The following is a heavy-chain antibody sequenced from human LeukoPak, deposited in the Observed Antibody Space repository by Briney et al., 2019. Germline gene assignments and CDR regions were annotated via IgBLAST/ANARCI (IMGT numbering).Heavy chain of an antibody. Sequence: PGGSLRLSCAASGFTFDDYAMHWVRQAPGKGLEWVSGISWNSGSIGYADSVEGRFTISRDNAKNSLYLQMNSLRAEDMALYYCAKDGGDYGDYLDYWGQGTLVTVSS. D-gene: IGHD4-17*01. CDR2: ISWNSGSI. J-gene: IGHJ4*02. V-gene: IGHV3-9*03. CDR1: GFTFDDYA. CDR3: AKDGGDYGDYLDY.